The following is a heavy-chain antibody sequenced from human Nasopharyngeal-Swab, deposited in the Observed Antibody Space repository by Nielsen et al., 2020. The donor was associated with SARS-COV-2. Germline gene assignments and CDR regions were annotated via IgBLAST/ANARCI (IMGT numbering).Heavy chain of an antibody. J-gene: IGHJ4*02. CDR2: ISSSSSYI. CDR1: GFTFSSYS. Sequence: GGSLRLSCAASGFTFSSYSMNWVRQAPGKGLEWVSSISSSSSYIYYADSVKGRFTISRDNAKNSLYLQMNSLRAEDTAVYYCARAGGGLRYFDWLLYPPGFDYWGQGTLVTVSS. V-gene: IGHV3-21*01. D-gene: IGHD3-9*01. CDR3: ARAGGGLRYFDWLLYPPGFDY.